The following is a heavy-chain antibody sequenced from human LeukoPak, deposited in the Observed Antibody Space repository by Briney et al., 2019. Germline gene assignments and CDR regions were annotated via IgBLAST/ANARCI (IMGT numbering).Heavy chain of an antibody. V-gene: IGHV4-4*07. D-gene: IGHD1-26*01. Sequence: SETLSLTCTVSGGSLNNYYWSWIRQPAGKGLEFIGRMYTTGSSTYNPSLESRVTLSLDTSKNQFSLKLTSVTAADTAVYYCARGQTVGATALDYWGRGTLITVSS. CDR1: GGSLNNYY. CDR2: MYTTGSS. CDR3: ARGQTVGATALDY. J-gene: IGHJ4*02.